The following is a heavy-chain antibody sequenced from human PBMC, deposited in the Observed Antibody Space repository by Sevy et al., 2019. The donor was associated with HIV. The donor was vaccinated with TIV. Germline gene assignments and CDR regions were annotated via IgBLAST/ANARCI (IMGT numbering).Heavy chain of an antibody. CDR2: IHYTGNT. J-gene: IGHJ5*02. CDR1: GGSISAYY. CDR3: ARAPPVRSGDDSLNWLDT. D-gene: IGHD5-12*01. Sequence: SETLSLTCTVSGGSISAYYWSWIRQPPGKGLEWIGYIHYTGNTKYNPSLESRVTISVDTSKNQFSLKLSSVTAADTAIYYCARAPPVRSGDDSLNWLDTWGQGTLVTVSS. V-gene: IGHV4-59*01.